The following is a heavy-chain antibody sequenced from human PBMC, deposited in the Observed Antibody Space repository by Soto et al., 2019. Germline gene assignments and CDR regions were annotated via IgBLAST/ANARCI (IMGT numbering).Heavy chain of an antibody. D-gene: IGHD3-9*01. V-gene: IGHV4-34*01. CDR2: INHSGST. CDR1: GVPFGGYD. J-gene: IGHJ4*02. Sequence: SATLSLTCAVYGVPFGGYDWILLRPPPGKGLEWIGEINHSGSTNYNPSLKSRVTISVDTSKNQFSLKLSSVTAADTAVYYCAQTYYDILTGYYIDDWGQGTLVTVSS. CDR3: AQTYYDILTGYYIDD.